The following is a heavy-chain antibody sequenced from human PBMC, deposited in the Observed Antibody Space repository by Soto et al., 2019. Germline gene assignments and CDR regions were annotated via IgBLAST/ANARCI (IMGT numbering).Heavy chain of an antibody. D-gene: IGHD3-3*01. CDR3: AMSAMYYDFWSGSTYYYYYMDV. V-gene: IGHV4-34*01. CDR2: INHSGST. Sequence: SETLSLTCAVYGGSFSGYYWSWIRQPPGKGLEWIGEINHSGSTNYNPSLKSQFTISVDTSKSQFSLKLSSVTAADTAVYYCAMSAMYYDFWSGSTYYYYYMDVWGKGTTVTVSS. CDR1: GGSFSGYY. J-gene: IGHJ6*03.